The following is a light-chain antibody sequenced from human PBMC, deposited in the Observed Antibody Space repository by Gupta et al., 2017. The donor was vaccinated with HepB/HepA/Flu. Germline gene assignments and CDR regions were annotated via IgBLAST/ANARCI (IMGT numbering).Light chain of an antibody. V-gene: IGLV1-47*02. J-gene: IGLJ1*01. CDR1: SSNIGNDN. CDR2: NDN. Sequence: QPVLTQPPSASGTPGQRVTIPCSGSSSNIGNDNAYWYQQLPGTAPKLLIYNDNQRPSGVPDRFSGSKSGTTASLAISGLRSEDEADYYCVGWDDSLSGYVFGAGTKVTVL. CDR3: VGWDDSLSGYV.